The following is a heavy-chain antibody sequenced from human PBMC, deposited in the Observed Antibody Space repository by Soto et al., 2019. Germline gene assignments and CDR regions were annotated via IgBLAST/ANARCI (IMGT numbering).Heavy chain of an antibody. CDR3: ARESRSELGTVEY. CDR2: IYASGTT. V-gene: IGHV4-4*07. D-gene: IGHD1-1*01. Sequence: SEPLSLTCTVSGASISNYYWSWIRQPAGKGLECLGRIYASGTTTYNPSLRSRVTMSVDTSKNQFSLNLNSVTVADTAVYYCARESRSELGTVEYWGQGTLVTVSS. J-gene: IGHJ4*02. CDR1: GASISNYY.